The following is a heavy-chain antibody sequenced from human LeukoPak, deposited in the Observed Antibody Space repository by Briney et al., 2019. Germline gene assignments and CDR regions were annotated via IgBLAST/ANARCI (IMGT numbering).Heavy chain of an antibody. Sequence: GGSLRLSCAASGVTFSSYAMHWVRQAPGKGLERVAVISYDGSNKYYADSVKGRFTISRDNAKNSLYLQMNSLGAEDTAMYYCARDEWAGTVAYWGQGTLVTVSS. D-gene: IGHD6-19*01. CDR2: ISYDGSNK. J-gene: IGHJ4*02. CDR3: ARDEWAGTVAY. CDR1: GVTFSSYA. V-gene: IGHV3-30-3*01.